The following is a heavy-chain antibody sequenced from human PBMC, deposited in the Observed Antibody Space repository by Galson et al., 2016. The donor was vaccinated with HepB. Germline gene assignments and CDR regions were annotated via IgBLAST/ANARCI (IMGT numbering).Heavy chain of an antibody. V-gene: IGHV4-59*01. CDR1: GASISSYY. CDR3: ARTRRTSYYGSGGYFNEHDAFDI. J-gene: IGHJ3*02. D-gene: IGHD3-10*01. Sequence: SETLSLTCTVSGASISSYYWSWIRQPPGKGLERIGYIYYSGITNYNPSLKSRVTISVDTSKNQFSLKLSSVTAADTAVYYCARTRRTSYYGSGGYFNEHDAFDIWGQGTMVTVSS. CDR2: IYYSGIT.